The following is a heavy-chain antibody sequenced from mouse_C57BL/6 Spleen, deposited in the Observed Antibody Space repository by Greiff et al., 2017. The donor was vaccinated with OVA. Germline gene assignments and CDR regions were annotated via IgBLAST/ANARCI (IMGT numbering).Heavy chain of an antibody. D-gene: IGHD1-1*01. CDR3: ARPPYYYGSSYWYFDV. CDR1: GFTFSDYG. CDR2: ISSGSSTI. Sequence: EVKLVESGGGLVKPGGSLKLSCAASGFTFSDYGMHWVRQAPETGLEWVAYISSGSSTIYYADTVKGRFTISRDNAKNTLFLQMTSLRSEDTAMYYCARPPYYYGSSYWYFDVWGTGTTVTVSS. J-gene: IGHJ1*03. V-gene: IGHV5-17*01.